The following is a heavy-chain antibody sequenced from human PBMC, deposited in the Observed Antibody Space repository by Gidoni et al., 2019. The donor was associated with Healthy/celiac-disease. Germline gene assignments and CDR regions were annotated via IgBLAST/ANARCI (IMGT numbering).Heavy chain of an antibody. J-gene: IGHJ5*02. D-gene: IGHD3-16*01. V-gene: IGHV3-7*01. CDR2: IKQDGSEK. CDR1: GFTFSSYW. CDR3: ARGVLRGMSWFDP. Sequence: EVQLVESGGGLVQPGGSLRRSCAASGFTFSSYWMSWVRQAPGKGLEWVANIKQDGSEKYYVDSVKGRFTISRDNAKNSLYLQMNSLRAEDTAVYYCARGVLRGMSWFDPWGQGTLVTVSS.